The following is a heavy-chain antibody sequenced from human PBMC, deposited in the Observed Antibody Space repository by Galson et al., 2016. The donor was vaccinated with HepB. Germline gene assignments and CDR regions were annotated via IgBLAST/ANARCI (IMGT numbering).Heavy chain of an antibody. Sequence: SETLSLTCAVPGGSISTTNWWGWVRQSPGKGLEWIGEIYHSGTTNYNPSLKSRVTISLDKSGNQFSLKMTSVTAADTAIYYCTRQDLWSIEDWGQGILVTVSS. D-gene: IGHD2-15*01. CDR2: IYHSGTT. J-gene: IGHJ4*02. CDR1: GGSISTTNW. V-gene: IGHV4-4*02. CDR3: TRQDLWSIED.